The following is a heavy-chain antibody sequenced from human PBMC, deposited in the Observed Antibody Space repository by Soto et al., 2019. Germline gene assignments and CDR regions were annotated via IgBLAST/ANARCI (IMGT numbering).Heavy chain of an antibody. CDR1: GFTFSSYW. D-gene: IGHD1-26*01. CDR3: AKTVGAAVNDY. J-gene: IGHJ4*02. CDR2: INSDGSST. Sequence: GGSLRLSCAASGFTFSSYWMHWVRQAPGKGLVWVSRINSDGSSTSYADSVKGRFTISRDNAKNTLYLQMNSLRAEDTAVYYCAKTVGAAVNDYWGQGTLVTVSS. V-gene: IGHV3-74*01.